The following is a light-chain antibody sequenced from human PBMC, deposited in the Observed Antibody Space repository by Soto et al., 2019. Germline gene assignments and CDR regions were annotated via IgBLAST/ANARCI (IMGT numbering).Light chain of an antibody. Sequence: QSVLSQPPSVSAAPGQTVTISCSGSNSNIGKHYVSWFQQLPGTAPKLLIYDDNKRPSGTPRRFSASKSGASATLAITGLQTGDEADYYCGTWDSSLSVGGVFGGGTKLTVL. CDR2: DDN. CDR1: NSNIGKHY. J-gene: IGLJ3*02. V-gene: IGLV1-51*01. CDR3: GTWDSSLSVGGV.